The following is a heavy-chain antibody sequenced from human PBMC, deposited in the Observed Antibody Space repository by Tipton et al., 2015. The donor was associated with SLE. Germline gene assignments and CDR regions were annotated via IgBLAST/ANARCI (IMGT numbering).Heavy chain of an antibody. D-gene: IGHD3-9*01. V-gene: IGHV5-51*03. CDR2: IYPGDSDT. CDR1: GYSFTTYW. J-gene: IGHJ3*02. CDR3: ASPPQLTGDGTVFDI. Sequence: QLVQSGAEVKKPGESLKISCKGSGYSFTTYWIGWVRQMPGKGLEWMGIIYPGDSDTRYSPSFQGQVTISADKSITTAYMQWSSLKASDTAMYYCASPPQLTGDGTVFDIWGQGTMVTVSS.